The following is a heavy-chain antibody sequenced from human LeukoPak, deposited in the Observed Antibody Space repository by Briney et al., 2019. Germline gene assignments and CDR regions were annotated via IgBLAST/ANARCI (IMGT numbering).Heavy chain of an antibody. J-gene: IGHJ5*01. CDR1: EFTVSSNY. Sequence: GGSLRLSCAASEFTVSSNYMNWVRQAPGRGLEWVSVIYSGGSTYYADSVKGRFTISRDNSKNTLYLQMNSLRAEDTAVYYCARDLRVGATNWFESWGQGTLVTVSS. D-gene: IGHD1-26*01. CDR3: ARDLRVGATNWFES. CDR2: IYSGGST. V-gene: IGHV3-53*01.